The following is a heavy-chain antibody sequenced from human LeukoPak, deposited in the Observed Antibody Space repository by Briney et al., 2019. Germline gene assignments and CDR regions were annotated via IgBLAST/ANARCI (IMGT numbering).Heavy chain of an antibody. V-gene: IGHV3-30*02. Sequence: SGGSLRLSCAASGFTFSNYGMHWVRQAPGKGLEWVAFIRYDGSNRYYADSVKGRFTISRDNSKNTLYLQMNSLRAEDTAVYYCAKDKRAAALYYFDYWGQGTLVTVSS. CDR2: IRYDGSNR. D-gene: IGHD6-13*01. CDR1: GFTFSNYG. CDR3: AKDKRAAALYYFDY. J-gene: IGHJ4*02.